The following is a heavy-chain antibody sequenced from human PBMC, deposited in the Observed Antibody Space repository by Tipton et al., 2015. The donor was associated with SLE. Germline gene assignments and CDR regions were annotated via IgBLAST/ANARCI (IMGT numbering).Heavy chain of an antibody. CDR1: GYTFTSYG. CDR2: ISAYNGNT. CDR3: ARAEGMLLWTREGPFDI. D-gene: IGHD3-10*01. V-gene: IGHV1-18*01. Sequence: QLVQSGAEVKKPGSSVKVSCKASGYTFTSYGISWVRQAPGQGLEWMGWISAYNGNTNYAQKLQGRVTMTTDTSTSTAYMELRSLRSDDTAVYYCARAEGMLLWTREGPFDIWGQGTMVTVSS. J-gene: IGHJ3*02.